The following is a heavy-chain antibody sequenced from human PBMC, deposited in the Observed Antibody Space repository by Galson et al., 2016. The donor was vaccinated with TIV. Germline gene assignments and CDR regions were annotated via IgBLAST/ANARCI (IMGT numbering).Heavy chain of an antibody. CDR2: IDWDDDK. CDR3: ARISGYYDSSGHYIPRSCDY. D-gene: IGHD3-22*01. J-gene: IGHJ4*02. V-gene: IGHV2-70*11. Sequence: PALVKPTQTLTLTCTFSGFSLNTDGMCVNWIRQPPGKALEWLARIDWDDDKSYSPSLKTRLTISKDTSKNQVVLTMTNMDPVDTATYYCARISGYYDSSGHYIPRSCDYWGQGALVTVSS. CDR1: GFSLNTDGMC.